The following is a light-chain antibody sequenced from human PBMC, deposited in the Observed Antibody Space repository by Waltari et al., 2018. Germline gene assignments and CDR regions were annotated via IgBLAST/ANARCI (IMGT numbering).Light chain of an antibody. CDR1: SSNLGSNY. CDR3: AAWDDSLSGVV. Sequence: QSVLTQPPSASGTPGQRVTISCSGSSSNLGSNYVYWYQQLPGTTPKLLIYRNNQRPSGVPARFSGSKSGTSAYLAISGLRSEDEADYYCAAWDDSLSGVVFGGGTKLTVL. CDR2: RNN. J-gene: IGLJ2*01. V-gene: IGLV1-47*01.